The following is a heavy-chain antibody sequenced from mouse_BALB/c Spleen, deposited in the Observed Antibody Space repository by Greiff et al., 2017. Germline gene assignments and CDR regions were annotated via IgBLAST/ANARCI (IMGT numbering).Heavy chain of an antibody. J-gene: IGHJ4*01. CDR1: GFNIKDTY. V-gene: IGHV14-3*02. Sequence: EVQLQQSGAELVKPGASVKLSCTASGFNIKDTYMHWVKQRPEQGLEWIGRIDPANGNTKYDPKFQGKATITADTSSNTAYLPLSSLTSEDTAVYYCAIYDAMDYGGKGTSVTVSS. CDR3: AIYDAMDY. CDR2: IDPANGNT.